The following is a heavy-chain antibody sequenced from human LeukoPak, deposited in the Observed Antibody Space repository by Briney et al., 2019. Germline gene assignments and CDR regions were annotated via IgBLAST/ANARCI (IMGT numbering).Heavy chain of an antibody. CDR1: GGSISSYY. J-gene: IGHJ6*03. V-gene: IGHV4-59*08. D-gene: IGHD2-2*01. Sequence: SETLSLTCTVSGGSISSYYWSWIRQPPGKGLEWIGYIYYSGGTNYNPSLKSRVTISVDTSKNQFSLKLSSVTAADTAVYYCARIVVVPAAIRRGYYYYYMDVWGKGTTVTVSS. CDR2: IYYSGGT. CDR3: ARIVVVPAAIRRGYYYYYMDV.